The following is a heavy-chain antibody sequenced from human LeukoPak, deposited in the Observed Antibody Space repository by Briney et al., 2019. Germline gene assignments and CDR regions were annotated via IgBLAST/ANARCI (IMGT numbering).Heavy chain of an antibody. Sequence: ASVKVSCKASGGTFSSYAISWVRQAPGQGLEWMGGIIPIFGTANYAQKFQGRVTVTTDESTSTAYMELSSLRSEDTAVCYCAREGHYDILTGGSPFDYWGQGTLVTVSS. CDR2: IIPIFGTA. V-gene: IGHV1-69*05. D-gene: IGHD3-9*01. CDR1: GGTFSSYA. CDR3: AREGHYDILTGGSPFDY. J-gene: IGHJ4*02.